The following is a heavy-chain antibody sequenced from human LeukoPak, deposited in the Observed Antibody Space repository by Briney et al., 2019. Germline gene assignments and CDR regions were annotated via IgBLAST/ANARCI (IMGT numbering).Heavy chain of an antibody. J-gene: IGHJ4*02. D-gene: IGHD3-10*01. V-gene: IGHV1-24*01. Sequence: ASVKVSCKASGYTFTGYYMYWVRQAPGQGLEWMGGFDPEDGETIYAQKFQGRVTMTEDTSTDTAYMELSSLRSEDTAVYYCATELRPITMVRGASWNYWGQGTLVTVSS. CDR2: FDPEDGET. CDR1: GYTFTGYY. CDR3: ATELRPITMVRGASWNY.